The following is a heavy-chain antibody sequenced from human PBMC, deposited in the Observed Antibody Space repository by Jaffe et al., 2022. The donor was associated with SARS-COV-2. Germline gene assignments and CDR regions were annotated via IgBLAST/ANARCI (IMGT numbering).Heavy chain of an antibody. CDR3: ARAHGDDRGGGSGMDV. Sequence: EVQLVESGGGLVQPGGSLRLSCAASGFTFSSYEMNWVRQAPGKGLEWVSYISSSGSTIYYADSVKGRFTISRDNAKNSLYLQMNSLRAEDTAVYYCARAHGDDRGGGSGMDVWGQGTTVTVSS. V-gene: IGHV3-48*03. J-gene: IGHJ6*02. CDR2: ISSSGSTI. D-gene: IGHD4-17*01. CDR1: GFTFSSYE.